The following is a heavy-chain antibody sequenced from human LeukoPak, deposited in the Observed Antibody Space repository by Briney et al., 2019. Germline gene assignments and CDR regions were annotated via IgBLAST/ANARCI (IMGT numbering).Heavy chain of an antibody. CDR1: GGSICSASAY. D-gene: IGHD5-24*01. J-gene: IGHJ4*02. Sequence: PSETLSLTCTVSGGSICSASAYWAWSRQPPGKGLEWIGMRYYTGGTYDNPSRKIRVTMSGDTSKNKFALKLSSGPAAETAVYYCASTGGNRWLQFYHFDYWGQGTLVTVSS. V-gene: IGHV4-39*01. CDR3: ASTGGNRWLQFYHFDY. CDR2: RYYTGGT.